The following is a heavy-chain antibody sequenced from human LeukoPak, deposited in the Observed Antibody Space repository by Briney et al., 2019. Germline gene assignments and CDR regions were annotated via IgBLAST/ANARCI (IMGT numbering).Heavy chain of an antibody. J-gene: IGHJ5*02. V-gene: IGHV3-23*01. CDR2: VSGSGRST. CDR3: VKCGGEVAAPYNWFDP. CDR1: GFTFSRYG. Sequence: GGSLRLSCVVSGFTFSRYGMTWVRQAPGKGLQWVATVSGSGRSTYIADSVKGRFIISRDNSQNTLYLQLSSLRVEDTAVYYCVKCGGEVAAPYNWFDPWGQGTLVTVSS. D-gene: IGHD2-21*01.